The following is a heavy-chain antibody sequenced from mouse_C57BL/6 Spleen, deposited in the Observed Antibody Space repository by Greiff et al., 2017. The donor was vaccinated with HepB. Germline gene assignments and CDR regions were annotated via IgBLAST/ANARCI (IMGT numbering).Heavy chain of an antibody. CDR3: ARESIYDGYFFFDY. J-gene: IGHJ2*01. CDR2: ISDGGSYT. Sequence: EVQGVESGGGLVKPGGSLKLSCAASGFTFSSYAMSWVRQTPEKRLEWVATISDGGSYTYYPDNVKGRFTISRDNAKNNLYLQMSHLKSEDTAMYYCARESIYDGYFFFDYWGQGTTLTVSS. V-gene: IGHV5-4*01. D-gene: IGHD2-3*01. CDR1: GFTFSSYA.